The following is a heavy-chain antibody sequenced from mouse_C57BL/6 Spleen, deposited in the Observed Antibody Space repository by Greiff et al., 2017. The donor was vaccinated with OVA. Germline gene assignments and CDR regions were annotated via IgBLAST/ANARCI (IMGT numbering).Heavy chain of an antibody. V-gene: IGHV1-81*01. CDR1: GYTFTSYG. D-gene: IGHD1-1*01. CDR3: ARTTVVASGAMDY. Sequence: VQLQESGAELARPGASVKLSCKASGYTFTSYGISWVKQRTGQGLEWIGEIYPRSGNTYYNEKFKGKATLTADKSSSTAYMELRSLTAEDSAVYFCARTTVVASGAMDYWGQGTSVTVSS. CDR2: IYPRSGNT. J-gene: IGHJ4*01.